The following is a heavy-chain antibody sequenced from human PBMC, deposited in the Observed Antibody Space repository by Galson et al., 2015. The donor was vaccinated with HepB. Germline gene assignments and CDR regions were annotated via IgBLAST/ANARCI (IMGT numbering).Heavy chain of an antibody. D-gene: IGHD3-22*01. CDR3: ARDKHYYDSSGLKY. CDR2: ISYDGSNK. CDR1: GFTFSSYA. V-gene: IGHV3-30-3*01. Sequence: SLRLSCAASGFTFSSYAMHWVRQAPGKGLEWVAVISYDGSNKYYADSVKGRFTISRDNSKNTLYLQTNSLGAEDTAVYYCARDKHYYDSSGLKYWGQGTLVTVSS. J-gene: IGHJ4*02.